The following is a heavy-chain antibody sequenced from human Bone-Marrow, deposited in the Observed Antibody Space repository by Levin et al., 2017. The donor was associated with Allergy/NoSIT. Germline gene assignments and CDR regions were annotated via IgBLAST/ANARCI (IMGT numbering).Heavy chain of an antibody. V-gene: IGHV4-30-4*01. CDR1: GGSISSGDSY. Sequence: SQTLSLTCTVSGGSISSGDSYWTWIRQPPGKDLEWIGNIYYRGSTTYNPSLKSRLAISVDTSKNQFSLNLNSVSAADTAVYFCARVGGSAIVTHYFDFWGPGILVTVSS. J-gene: IGHJ4*02. CDR3: ARVGGSAIVTHYFDF. D-gene: IGHD5-18*01. CDR2: IYYRGST.